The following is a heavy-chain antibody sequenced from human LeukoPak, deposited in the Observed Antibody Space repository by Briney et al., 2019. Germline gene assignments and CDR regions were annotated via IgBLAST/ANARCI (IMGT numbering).Heavy chain of an antibody. CDR2: IIPIFGTA. Sequence: SVKVSCKASGGTFSSYAISWVRQAPGQGLEWMGGIIPIFGTANYARKFQDRVTITADESTSTAYMELSSLRSEDTAVYYCARDVRHRYCSSSSCYWGWLDPWGQGTLVTVSS. CDR1: GGTFSSYA. CDR3: ARDVRHRYCSSSSCYWGWLDP. J-gene: IGHJ5*02. V-gene: IGHV1-69*13. D-gene: IGHD2-2*01.